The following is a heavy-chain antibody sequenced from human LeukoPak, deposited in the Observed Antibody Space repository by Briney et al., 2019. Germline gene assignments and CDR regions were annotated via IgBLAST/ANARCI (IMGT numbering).Heavy chain of an antibody. Sequence: GGSLRLSCAASGFTFSSYWMSWVRQAPGKGLEWVANIKQDGSEKNYVDSVKGRFTISRDNAKNSMPLQMNSLRAEDTAVYYCTREGILAGVDYWGQGTLVTVSS. J-gene: IGHJ4*02. V-gene: IGHV3-7*01. D-gene: IGHD6-13*01. CDR3: TREGILAGVDY. CDR1: GFTFSSYW. CDR2: IKQDGSEK.